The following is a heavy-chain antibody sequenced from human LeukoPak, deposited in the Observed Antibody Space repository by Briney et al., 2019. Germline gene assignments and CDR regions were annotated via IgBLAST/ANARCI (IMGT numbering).Heavy chain of an antibody. CDR1: GYTFTNYG. D-gene: IGHD3-16*01. J-gene: IGHJ4*02. CDR3: ARDSASTSFPPAYDY. CDR2: ISAHNGST. Sequence: ASVKVSCKAAGYTFTNYGVTWVRQAPGQGLEWVGWISAHNGSTNNVQKLQDRVTMNTDTSTTTAYLELRNLRSDDTAVYYCARDSASTSFPPAYDYWGQGTVVAVSS. V-gene: IGHV1-18*04.